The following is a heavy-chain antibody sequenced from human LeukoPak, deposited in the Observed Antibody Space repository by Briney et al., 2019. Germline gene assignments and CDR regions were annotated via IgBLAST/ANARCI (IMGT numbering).Heavy chain of an antibody. CDR3: ARGPVAGTIDY. D-gene: IGHD6-19*01. J-gene: IGHJ4*02. CDR1: GFTFSSYD. V-gene: IGHV3-13*01. Sequence: PGGSLRLSCAASGFTFSSYDMHWVRQATGKGLEWVSAIGTAGDTYYPGSVKGRFTISRENAKNSLYLQMSSLRAGDTAVYYCARGPVAGTIDYWGQGTLVTVSS. CDR2: IGTAGDT.